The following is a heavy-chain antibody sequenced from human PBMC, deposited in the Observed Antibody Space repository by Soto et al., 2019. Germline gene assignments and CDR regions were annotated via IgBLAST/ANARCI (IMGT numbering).Heavy chain of an antibody. V-gene: IGHV3-11*01. Sequence: QVQLVESGGGLAKPGGSLRLSCTVSGFTFGDYYMSWIRQAPGKGLEGLAYISSSGTTAAYSDSVKGRVTISMDNFKNSWSLQRNGLRAEDTGKECGARDRGPPNFGWDLTVWGQGTLVTASA. CDR3: ARDRGPPNFGWDLTV. CDR1: GFTFGDYY. J-gene: IGHJ4*02. D-gene: IGHD3-9*01. CDR2: ISSSGTTA.